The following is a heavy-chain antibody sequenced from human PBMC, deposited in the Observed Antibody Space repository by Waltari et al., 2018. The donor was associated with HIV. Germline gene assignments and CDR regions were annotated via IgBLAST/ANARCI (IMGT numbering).Heavy chain of an antibody. V-gene: IGHV1-69*01. CDR1: GGPFSSYA. CDR3: ASAAAGYYYYYMDV. J-gene: IGHJ6*03. D-gene: IGHD6-13*01. CDR2: IIPIFGTP. Sequence: QVQLAQSGAEVKKPGSSVKVSCRASGGPFSSYAISWVRQAPGQGLEWMGGIIPIFGTPKYAQRFHGRVTISADESTSTIYMELSSLRSEDTAVYYCASAAAGYYYYYMDVWGKGTTVTVSS.